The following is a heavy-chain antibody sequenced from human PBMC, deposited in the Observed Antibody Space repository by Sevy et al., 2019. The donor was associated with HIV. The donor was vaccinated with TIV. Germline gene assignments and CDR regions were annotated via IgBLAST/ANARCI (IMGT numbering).Heavy chain of an antibody. CDR3: ASPRLAELSYNALDY. CDR2: ISYDGSNK. Sequence: GGSLRLSCAASGFTFSSYAMHWVRQAPGKGLEWVAVISYDGSNKYYADSVKGRFTISRDNSKNTLYLQMNSLRAEDTAVYYCASPRLAELSYNALDYWGQGTLVTVSS. V-gene: IGHV3-30-3*01. CDR1: GFTFSSYA. D-gene: IGHD3-16*02. J-gene: IGHJ4*02.